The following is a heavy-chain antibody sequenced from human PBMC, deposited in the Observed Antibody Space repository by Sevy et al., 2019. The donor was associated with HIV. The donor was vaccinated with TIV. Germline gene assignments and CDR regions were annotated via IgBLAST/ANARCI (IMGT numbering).Heavy chain of an antibody. CDR1: GFTFSSYA. D-gene: IGHD1-26*01. Sequence: GGSLRLSCAASGFTFSSYAMHWVRQAPGKGLEWVAVISYDGSNKYYADSVKGRFTISRDNSKNTLYLQMNSLRAEDTAVYYCAREPRIVGATGFDYWGQRTLVTVSS. CDR3: AREPRIVGATGFDY. J-gene: IGHJ4*02. CDR2: ISYDGSNK. V-gene: IGHV3-30-3*01.